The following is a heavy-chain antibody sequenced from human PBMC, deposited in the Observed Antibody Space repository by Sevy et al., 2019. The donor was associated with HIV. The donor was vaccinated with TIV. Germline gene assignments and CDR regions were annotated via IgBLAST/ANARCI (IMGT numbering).Heavy chain of an antibody. CDR2: VNSDGTST. D-gene: IGHD6-13*01. CDR3: VAANSWEDY. J-gene: IGHJ4*02. Sequence: GESLKISCAASGFTFSNYWMHWVRQAPGKGLVWVSRVNSDGTSTTYADSVKGRFTISRDNAKNTLCLQMSRLKAEDKAVYYCVAANSWEDYWGQGTLVTVSS. CDR1: GFTFSNYW. V-gene: IGHV3-74*01.